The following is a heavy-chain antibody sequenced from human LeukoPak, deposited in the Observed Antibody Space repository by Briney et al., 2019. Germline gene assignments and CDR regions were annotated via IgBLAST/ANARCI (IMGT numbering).Heavy chain of an antibody. CDR1: GYTFTGYY. CDR3: ARDPRAGANWFDP. V-gene: IGHV1-2*02. J-gene: IGHJ5*02. D-gene: IGHD6-13*01. Sequence: ASAKVSCKASGYTFTGYYIHWVRQAPGQGLEWMGWINPNNGGTNYAQNFQGRVTMTRDTSISTVYMEVNSLISDDTAVYYCARDPRAGANWFDPWGQGTLVTVSS. CDR2: INPNNGGT.